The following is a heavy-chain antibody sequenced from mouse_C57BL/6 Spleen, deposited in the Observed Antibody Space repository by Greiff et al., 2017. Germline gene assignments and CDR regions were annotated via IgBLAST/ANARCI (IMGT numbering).Heavy chain of an antibody. J-gene: IGHJ4*01. Sequence: VMLVESGPGLVQPSQSLSITCTVSGFSLTSYGVHWVRQSPGKGLEWLGVIWSGGSTDYNAAFISRLSICKDNSKSQVFFKMNSLQADDTAIYYCARWMVTGYYYAMDDWGQGTSVTVSS. CDR2: IWSGGST. V-gene: IGHV2-2*01. D-gene: IGHD2-3*01. CDR1: GFSLTSYG. CDR3: ARWMVTGYYYAMDD.